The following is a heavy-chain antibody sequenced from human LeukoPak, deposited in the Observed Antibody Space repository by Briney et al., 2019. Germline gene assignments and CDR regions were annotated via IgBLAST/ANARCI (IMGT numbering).Heavy chain of an antibody. D-gene: IGHD3-3*01. CDR2: TYYRSKWFN. CDR3: AKDFASRFDP. J-gene: IGHJ5*02. V-gene: IGHV6-1*01. CDR1: GDSVSSNSAA. Sequence: SQTLSLTCAISGDSVSSNSAARDWIRQSPSRGLEWLGRTYYRSKWFNGYAVSVKGRITINPDTSKNQFSLHLNSVTPEDTAVYYCAKDFASRFDPWGQGTLVTVSS.